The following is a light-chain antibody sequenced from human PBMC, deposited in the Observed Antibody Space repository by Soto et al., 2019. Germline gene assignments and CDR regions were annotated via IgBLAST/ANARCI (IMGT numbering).Light chain of an antibody. Sequence: QPVLTQPPAVSGTPGQRVTISCSGDNSNIGTNTINWYQQLPGTAPKLLIYTTNQRPSGVPDRFSASKSGTSASLAIGGLQSDDEADYYCAAWDDSLNGVVFGGGTKVTVL. CDR2: TTN. CDR3: AAWDDSLNGVV. CDR1: NSNIGTNT. J-gene: IGLJ2*01. V-gene: IGLV1-44*01.